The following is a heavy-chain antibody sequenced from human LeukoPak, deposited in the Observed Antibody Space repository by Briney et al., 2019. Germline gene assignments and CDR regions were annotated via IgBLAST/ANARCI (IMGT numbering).Heavy chain of an antibody. CDR1: GFTFSSYA. V-gene: IGHV3-23*01. CDR2: ISGSGGST. J-gene: IGHJ4*02. Sequence: GGSLRPSCAASGFTFSSYAMSWVRQAPGKGLEWVSAISGSGGSTYYADSVKGRFTISRDNSKNTLYLQMNSLRAEDTAVYYCAKDFVTDYYDSSGYFSDYWGQGTLVTVSS. CDR3: AKDFVTDYYDSSGYFSDY. D-gene: IGHD3-22*01.